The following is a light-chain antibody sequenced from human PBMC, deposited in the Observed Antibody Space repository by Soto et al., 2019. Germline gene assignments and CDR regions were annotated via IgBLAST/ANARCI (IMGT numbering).Light chain of an antibody. J-gene: IGKJ1*01. CDR2: DAS. CDR1: QSVSSY. Sequence: EIVLTQSPATLSLSPGERATLSCRASQSVSSYLAWYQQKPGQAPRLLIYDASNRATGIPDRFSGSGSGTDFTLTNSSLEPEDFAVYYCQQRSNWPPETFGQGTKVEIK. V-gene: IGKV3-11*01. CDR3: QQRSNWPPET.